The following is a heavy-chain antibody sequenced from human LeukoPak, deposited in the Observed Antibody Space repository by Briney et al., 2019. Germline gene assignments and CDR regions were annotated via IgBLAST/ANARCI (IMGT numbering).Heavy chain of an antibody. V-gene: IGHV3-30-3*01. D-gene: IGHD3-16*01. CDR1: GCTFSSYA. Sequence: GGAVRLSCAASGCTFSSYAMHWVGQAPGKGLEGVAVISYDGSNKYYAASAKRRSTISRDNSKNTLYLQMNSLRAEDTAVYYCARDPPYSTFGELETPYWGQGTLVTVSS. CDR2: ISYDGSNK. J-gene: IGHJ4*02. CDR3: ARDPPYSTFGELETPY.